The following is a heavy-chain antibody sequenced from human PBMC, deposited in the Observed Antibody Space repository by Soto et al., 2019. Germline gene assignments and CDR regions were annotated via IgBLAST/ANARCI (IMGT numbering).Heavy chain of an antibody. CDR2: IYYTGST. V-gene: IGHV4-59*01. D-gene: IGHD6-19*01. Sequence: PSETLSLTCTVSGGSISDYYWSWIRQPPGKGLEWIGYIYYTGSTNYNSSLKSRVTISVDTSKNHFTLILSSVTAADTAVYYCARGRHWLDYWGPGLLVTVSS. CDR1: GGSISDYY. CDR3: ARGRHWLDY. J-gene: IGHJ4*02.